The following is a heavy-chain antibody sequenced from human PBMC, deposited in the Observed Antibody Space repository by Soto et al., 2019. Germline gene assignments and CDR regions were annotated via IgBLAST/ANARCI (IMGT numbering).Heavy chain of an antibody. D-gene: IGHD1-26*01. Sequence: PGGSLRLSCAASGFTFSSYRMNWVRQAPGKGLEWVSFLSSSSSTIYYADSVKGRFTISRDNAKNSLYLQMNSLRDEDTAMYYCARETAALSAFDYWGQGILVTVSS. CDR2: LSSSSSTI. V-gene: IGHV3-48*02. CDR1: GFTFSSYR. J-gene: IGHJ4*02. CDR3: ARETAALSAFDY.